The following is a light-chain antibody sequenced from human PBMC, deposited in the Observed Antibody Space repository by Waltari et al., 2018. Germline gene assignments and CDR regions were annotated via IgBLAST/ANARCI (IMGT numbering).Light chain of an antibody. CDR2: AAS. CDR1: QNINSW. J-gene: IGKJ4*01. Sequence: DIQMTQSPSSVSASVGDRVTITCRASQNINSWLSWYQQKPGKAPRLLVYAASTLHSGVPSRFSGTGSGTDFTLTISNLQPEDFATYYCQRSNRFPPTFGGGTRVEIK. CDR3: QRSNRFPPT. V-gene: IGKV1-12*01.